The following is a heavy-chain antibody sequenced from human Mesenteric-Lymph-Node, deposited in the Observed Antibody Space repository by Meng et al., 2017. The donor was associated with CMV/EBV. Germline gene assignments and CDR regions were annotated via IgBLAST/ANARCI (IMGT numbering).Heavy chain of an antibody. Sequence: GSLRLSCAASGFTFSSYAMSWVRQAPGKGLEWIGAIYYSGDTYYNPSLKGRVTISVDTSNSQFSLKLSSVTAADTAVYYCARGGTVIIGYWGQGTLVTVSS. V-gene: IGHV4-38-2*01. CDR3: ARGGTVIIGY. D-gene: IGHD2-21*01. J-gene: IGHJ4*02. CDR1: GFTFSSYA. CDR2: IYYSGDT.